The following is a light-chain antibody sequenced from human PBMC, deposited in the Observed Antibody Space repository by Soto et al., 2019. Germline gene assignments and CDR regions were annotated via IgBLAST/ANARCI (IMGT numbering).Light chain of an antibody. CDR2: DVS. J-gene: IGKJ3*01. CDR1: QSISRW. CDR3: QQYHSFPFN. Sequence: DIQMTQSPSTLSASVGDRVTITCRASQSISRWLACYQQKPGKAPKLLIYDVSSLERGVPSRFSGSGSGTEFTLTISSLQPDDFAPFLCQQYHSFPFNFVPGTQVAIK. V-gene: IGKV1-5*01.